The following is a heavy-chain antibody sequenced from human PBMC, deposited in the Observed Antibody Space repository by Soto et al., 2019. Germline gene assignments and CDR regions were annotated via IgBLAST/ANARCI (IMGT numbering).Heavy chain of an antibody. V-gene: IGHV3-48*01. Sequence: EVQLVESGGGLVQPGGSLRLSCAASGFTFSSYSMNWVRQAPGKGLEWVSYISSSSSTIYYADSVKGRFTISRDNAKNSLYLPMNSLRAEDTAVYYCARHIERIAEIGWFDPWGQGTLVTVSS. D-gene: IGHD6-13*01. J-gene: IGHJ5*02. CDR3: ARHIERIAEIGWFDP. CDR2: ISSSSSTI. CDR1: GFTFSSYS.